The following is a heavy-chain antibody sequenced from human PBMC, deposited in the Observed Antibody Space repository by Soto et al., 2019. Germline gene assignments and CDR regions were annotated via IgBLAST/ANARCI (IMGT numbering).Heavy chain of an antibody. D-gene: IGHD2-15*01. J-gene: IGHJ6*02. CDR3: ASWWRPDVPPCQRSDYYYGMDV. Sequence: QVQLVQSGAEVKKPGSSVKVSCKASGGTFSSYAISWVRQAPGQGLEWMGGIIPIFGTANYAQKFQGRVTITADESTSTAYMELSSLRSEDTAVYYCASWWRPDVPPCQRSDYYYGMDVWSQGTTVTVSS. V-gene: IGHV1-69*01. CDR1: GGTFSSYA. CDR2: IIPIFGTA.